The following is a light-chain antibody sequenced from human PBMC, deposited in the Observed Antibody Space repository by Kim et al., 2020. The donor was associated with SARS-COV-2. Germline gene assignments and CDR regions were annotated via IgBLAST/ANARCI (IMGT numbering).Light chain of an antibody. V-gene: IGKV3-15*01. Sequence: SPWERATLSCRASQTINNKLVWYQQKPGQAPRLLIYDATTRATGVPARFIGSGSETDFTLTISSLQSEDFAVYYCQQSNDWPPLTFGQGTKVDIK. CDR3: QQSNDWPPLT. J-gene: IGKJ1*01. CDR1: QTINNK. CDR2: DAT.